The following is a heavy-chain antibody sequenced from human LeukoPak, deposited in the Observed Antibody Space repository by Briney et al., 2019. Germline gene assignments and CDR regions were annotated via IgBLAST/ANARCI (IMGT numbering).Heavy chain of an antibody. Sequence: GESLKTSCIGSGYSFTTYWIGWVRQMPGKGLEWMGIIYLGDSDTRYSPSFQGQVTISADKSISTAYLQWSSLKASDTAIYYCAKRADSSGDYYLDYWGQGTLVTVSS. CDR3: AKRADSSGDYYLDY. CDR1: GYSFTTYW. D-gene: IGHD3-22*01. J-gene: IGHJ4*02. CDR2: IYLGDSDT. V-gene: IGHV5-51*01.